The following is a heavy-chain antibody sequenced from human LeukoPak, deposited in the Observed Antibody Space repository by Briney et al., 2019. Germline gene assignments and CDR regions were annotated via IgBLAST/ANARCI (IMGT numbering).Heavy chain of an antibody. CDR3: ARRSRMTTIDAFDI. J-gene: IGHJ3*02. Sequence: SETLSLTCTVSGGSISSYYWSWIRQPPGKGLEWIGYIYYSGSTNYNPSLKSRVTISVDTSKNQFLLKLSSVTAADTAVYYCARRSRMTTIDAFDIWGQGTMVTVSS. D-gene: IGHD5-24*01. CDR2: IYYSGST. V-gene: IGHV4-59*08. CDR1: GGSISSYY.